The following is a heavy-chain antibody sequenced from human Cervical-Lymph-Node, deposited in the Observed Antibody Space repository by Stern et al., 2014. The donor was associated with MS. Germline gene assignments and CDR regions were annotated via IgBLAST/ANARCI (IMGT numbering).Heavy chain of an antibody. CDR3: SGSNWYFFDY. V-gene: IGHV3-74*02. J-gene: IGHJ4*02. D-gene: IGHD6-13*01. Sequence: VQLVESGGGLVQPGGSLRLSCAASGFTFDSYSMHWVRQVPGKGLVWVSRINTDGSSPRYADSVKGRFTISRDNAKNMLYLEMNSLRAEDTAVYYCSGSNWYFFDYWGQGTLVTVSS. CDR2: INTDGSSP. CDR1: GFTFDSYS.